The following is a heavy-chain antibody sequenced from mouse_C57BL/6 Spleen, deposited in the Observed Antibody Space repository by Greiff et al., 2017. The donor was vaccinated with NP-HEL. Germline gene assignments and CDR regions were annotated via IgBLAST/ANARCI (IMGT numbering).Heavy chain of an antibody. CDR1: GFTFSDYG. Sequence: EVQLVESGGGLVKPGGSLKLSCAASGFTFSDYGMHWVRQAPEKGLEWVAYISSGSSTIYYADTVKGRFTISRDNAKNTLFLQMTSLRSEDTAMYYCARPFTTVVAFDWYFDVWGTGTTVTVSS. V-gene: IGHV5-17*01. CDR3: ARPFTTVVAFDWYFDV. J-gene: IGHJ1*03. CDR2: ISSGSSTI. D-gene: IGHD1-1*01.